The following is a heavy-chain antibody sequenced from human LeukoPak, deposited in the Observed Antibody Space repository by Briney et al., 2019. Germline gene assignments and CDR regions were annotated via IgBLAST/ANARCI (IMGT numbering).Heavy chain of an antibody. CDR1: GYYISSGYY. Sequence: KASGTLALTCAVSGYYISSGYYWGWIRQPPGKGLEWIGSIYHSGSTYYNPSLKSRVTISVDTSKNQFSLKLSSVTAADTAVYYCARLEYYDSSGYYYAYFQHWGQGTLVTVSS. D-gene: IGHD3-22*01. V-gene: IGHV4-38-2*01. CDR2: IYHSGST. CDR3: ARLEYYDSSGYYYAYFQH. J-gene: IGHJ1*01.